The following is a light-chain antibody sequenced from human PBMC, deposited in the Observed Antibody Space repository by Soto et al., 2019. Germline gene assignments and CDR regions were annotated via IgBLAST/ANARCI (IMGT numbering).Light chain of an antibody. CDR3: SSYAGSDNPYV. V-gene: IGLV2-8*01. J-gene: IGLJ1*01. Sequence: QSVLTQPPSASGSPGQSVTISCTGTSGDVGGYDYVSWYQQHLGKAPKLMIYEVTKRPLGVPDRFSGSKSGNTASLTVSGLQAEDEADYYCSSYAGSDNPYVFGTGTKVTVL. CDR1: SGDVGGYDY. CDR2: EVT.